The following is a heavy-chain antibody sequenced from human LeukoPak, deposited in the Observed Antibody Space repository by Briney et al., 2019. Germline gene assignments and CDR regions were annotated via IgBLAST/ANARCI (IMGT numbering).Heavy chain of an antibody. CDR2: IYYSGST. CDR3: ARDNAPLGWKGYYYYGMDV. V-gene: IGHV4-31*03. Sequence: RPSQTLSLTCTVSGGSISSGGYYWSWIRQHPGKGLEWIGYIYYSGSTYYNPSLKSRVTISVDTSKNQFSLKLSSVTAADTVVYYCARDNAPLGWKGYYYYGMDVWGQGTTVTVSS. CDR1: GGSISSGGYY. J-gene: IGHJ6*02. D-gene: IGHD1-1*01.